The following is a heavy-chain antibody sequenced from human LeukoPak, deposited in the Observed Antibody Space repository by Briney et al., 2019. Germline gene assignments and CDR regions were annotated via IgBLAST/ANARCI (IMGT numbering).Heavy chain of an antibody. D-gene: IGHD3-16*01. V-gene: IGHV1-2*02. CDR3: ARSLIGGTSYYFDY. CDR1: GYTFTGYY. J-gene: IGHJ4*02. CDR2: INPNSGVT. Sequence: ASVKVSCKASGYTFTGYYMHWVRQAPGQGLEWMGWINPNSGVTNYAQKFQGRVTMTRDTSISTAYMEVSRLRSDDTAVYYCARSLIGGTSYYFDYWGQGTLVTVSA.